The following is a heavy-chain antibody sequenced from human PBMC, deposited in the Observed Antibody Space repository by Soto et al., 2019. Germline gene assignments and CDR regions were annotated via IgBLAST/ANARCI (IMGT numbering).Heavy chain of an antibody. D-gene: IGHD3-9*01. J-gene: IGHJ6*02. Sequence: ASVKVSCKASGGTFSSYAISWVRQAPGQGLEWMGGIIPIFGTANYAQKFQGRVTITADKSTSTAYMELSSLRSEDTAVYYCARGQPYQDTSTGLTYYGMDVWGQGTTVTVS. V-gene: IGHV1-69*06. CDR2: IIPIFGTA. CDR3: ARGQPYQDTSTGLTYYGMDV. CDR1: GGTFSSYA.